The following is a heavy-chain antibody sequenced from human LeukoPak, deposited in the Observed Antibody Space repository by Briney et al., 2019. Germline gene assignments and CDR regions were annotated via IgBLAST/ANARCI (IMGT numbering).Heavy chain of an antibody. J-gene: IGHJ4*02. Sequence: AGGSLRLSCAASGFTFDDYAMHWVRQAPGEGPEWVSGISWNSGTIGYADSVKGRFTISRDNAKTSLYLEMNSLRAEDTAFYYCGKDIRPGGLYGGNGGIDYWGPGTLVTVSS. CDR1: GFTFDDYA. D-gene: IGHD4-23*01. CDR3: GKDIRPGGLYGGNGGIDY. V-gene: IGHV3-9*01. CDR2: ISWNSGTI.